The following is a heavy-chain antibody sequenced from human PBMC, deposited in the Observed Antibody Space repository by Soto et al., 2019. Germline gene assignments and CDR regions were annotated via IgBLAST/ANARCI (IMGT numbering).Heavy chain of an antibody. J-gene: IGHJ5*02. CDR2: INHSGST. Sequence: SETLSLTCAVYGGSFSSYYWSWIRQPPGKGLEWIGEINHSGSTNYNPSLKSRVTISVDTSKNQFSLKLSSVTAADTAVYYCARGIGPYQLLFSRNWFDPWGQGTLVTVSS. CDR1: GGSFSSYY. D-gene: IGHD2-2*01. CDR3: ARGIGPYQLLFSRNWFDP. V-gene: IGHV4-34*01.